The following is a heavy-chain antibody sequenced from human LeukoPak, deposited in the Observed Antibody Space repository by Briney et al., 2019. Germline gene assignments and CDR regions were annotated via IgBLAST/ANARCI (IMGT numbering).Heavy chain of an antibody. V-gene: IGHV1-8*01. Sequence: GASVKVSCKASGYTFNSYDINWVRQATGQGLEWMGWMNPNSGNTGYAQKFQGRVTMTRNTSISTAYMELSSLRSEDTAVYYCARYYDILTGPQGYYYYMDVWGKGTTVTVSS. CDR3: ARYYDILTGPQGYYYYMDV. J-gene: IGHJ6*03. CDR2: MNPNSGNT. CDR1: GYTFNSYD. D-gene: IGHD3-9*01.